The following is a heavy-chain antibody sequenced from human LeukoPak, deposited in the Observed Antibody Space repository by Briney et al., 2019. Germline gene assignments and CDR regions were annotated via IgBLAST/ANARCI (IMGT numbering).Heavy chain of an antibody. CDR1: GFTFSNAW. D-gene: IGHD4-17*01. J-gene: IGHJ4*02. CDR3: STVANDYGDYSLDY. V-gene: IGHV3-15*01. Sequence: GGSLRLSCAASGFTFSNAWMTWVRQAPGKGLEWVGHIKSYTDGGTTDYAAPVKGRFTISRDESENTLYLQMNSLKTDDTGVYYCSTVANDYGDYSLDYWGQGTLVTASS. CDR2: IKSYTDGGTT.